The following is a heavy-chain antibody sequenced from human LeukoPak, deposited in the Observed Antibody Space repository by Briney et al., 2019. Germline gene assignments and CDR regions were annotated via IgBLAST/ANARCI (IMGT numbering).Heavy chain of an antibody. CDR1: GFIFSNYD. J-gene: IGHJ2*01. CDR3: ARDENGDSDFDL. Sequence: GGSLRLSCAASGFIFSNYDMNWVRQAPGKGLEWVSFISSGGSTIFYADSVKVRFTISRDDAKNSLYVQMNNLRVEDTAVYYCARDENGDSDFDLWGRGTLVTVSS. CDR2: ISSGGSTI. D-gene: IGHD5-12*01. V-gene: IGHV3-48*01.